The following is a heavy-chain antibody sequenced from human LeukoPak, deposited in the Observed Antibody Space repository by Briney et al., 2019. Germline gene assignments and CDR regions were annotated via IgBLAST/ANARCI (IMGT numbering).Heavy chain of an antibody. V-gene: IGHV3-23*01. CDR3: VKEGVVVPAAMSVPPAY. Sequence: SGGSLRLSCAASGFTFSSYAMSWVRQAPGKGLEWVSSVSGSSGSTYYADSVKGRFTISRDNSKNMLYLQMNSLRAEDTAIYYCVKEGVVVPAAMSVPPAYWGQGALVTVSS. D-gene: IGHD2-2*01. J-gene: IGHJ4*02. CDR2: VSGSSGST. CDR1: GFTFSSYA.